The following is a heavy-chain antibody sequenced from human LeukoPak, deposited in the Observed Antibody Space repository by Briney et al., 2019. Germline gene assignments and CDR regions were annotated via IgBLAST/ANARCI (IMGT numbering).Heavy chain of an antibody. V-gene: IGHV6-1*01. Sequence: SQTLSLTCAISGDSVSSNSAAWNWIRQSPSRGLEWLGRTYYRSKWYNDYAVSVKSRITINPDTSKNQFSLQLNSVTPEDTAVYYCASYRYYGSVNEYYYYSMDVWGQGTTVTVSS. D-gene: IGHD3-10*01. CDR3: ASYRYYGSVNEYYYYSMDV. CDR2: TYYRSKWYN. CDR1: GDSVSSNSAA. J-gene: IGHJ6*02.